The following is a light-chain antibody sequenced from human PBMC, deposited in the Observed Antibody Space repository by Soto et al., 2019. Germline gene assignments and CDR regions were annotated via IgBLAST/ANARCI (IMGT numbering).Light chain of an antibody. Sequence: QSALTQPASVSGSPGQSITISCTGTSSDVGGYNYVSWYQQHPGKAPKLMIYDVSNRPSGVSNRFSGSKSGNTASLTISELQAEDEADYYCSSYTSSSPRVFGTGTKVTV. CDR3: SSYTSSSPRV. CDR1: SSDVGGYNY. J-gene: IGLJ1*01. V-gene: IGLV2-14*01. CDR2: DVS.